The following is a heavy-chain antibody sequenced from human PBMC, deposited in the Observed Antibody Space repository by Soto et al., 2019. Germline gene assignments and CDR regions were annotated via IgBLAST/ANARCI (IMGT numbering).Heavy chain of an antibody. D-gene: IGHD6-6*01. CDR3: AKGRSGEQLVGSI. J-gene: IGHJ3*02. CDR1: GFTFSSYA. CDR2: ISGSGGST. V-gene: IGHV3-23*01. Sequence: LRLSCAASGFTFSSYAMSWVRQAPGKGLEWVSAISGSGGSTYYADSVKGRFTISRDNSKNTLYLQMNSLRAEDTAVYYCAKGRSGEQLVGSIWGQGTMVTVSS.